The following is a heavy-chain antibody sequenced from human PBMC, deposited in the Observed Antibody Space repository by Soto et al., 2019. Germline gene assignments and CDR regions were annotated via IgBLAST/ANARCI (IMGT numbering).Heavy chain of an antibody. Sequence: QVQLVQSGAEVKKPGSSVKVSCKASGGTFSSYAISWVRQAPGQGLEWMGGIIPIFGTANYAQKFQGRVTITAEKSTSTAYMELSSLRSEDTAVYYCARSLEYSSNWPDYYYYGMDVWGQGTTVTVSS. CDR3: ARSLEYSSNWPDYYYYGMDV. CDR1: GGTFSSYA. CDR2: IIPIFGTA. D-gene: IGHD6-13*01. V-gene: IGHV1-69*06. J-gene: IGHJ6*02.